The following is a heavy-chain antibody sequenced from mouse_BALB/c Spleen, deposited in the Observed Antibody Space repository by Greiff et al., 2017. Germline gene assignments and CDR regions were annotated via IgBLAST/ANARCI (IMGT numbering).Heavy chain of an antibody. CDR3: AARRGHAMDY. D-gene: IGHD3-3*01. Sequence: VQLVESGPGLVAPSQSLSITCTASGFSFTSYGVSWVRQPPGKGLEWLGVIGGDGSTNSHSALISRLSISKNNSKSQVFLKLNRVQTDDTATCYGAARRGHAMDYWGQGTSVTVSS. CDR2: IGGDGST. CDR1: GFSFTSYG. J-gene: IGHJ4*01. V-gene: IGHV2-3*01.